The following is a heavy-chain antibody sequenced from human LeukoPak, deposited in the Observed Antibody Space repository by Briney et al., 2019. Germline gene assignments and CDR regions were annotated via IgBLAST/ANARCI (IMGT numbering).Heavy chain of an antibody. J-gene: IGHJ3*02. CDR3: AREQGSGWPLVAFDI. D-gene: IGHD6-19*01. V-gene: IGHV4-34*01. CDR2: INHSGST. Sequence: SETLSLTCAVYGGSFSGYYWSWIRQPPGKGLEWIGEINHSGSTNYNPSLKSRVTISVDTSKNQFSLKLSSVTAADTAVYYCAREQGSGWPLVAFDIWGQGTMVTVSS. CDR1: GGSFSGYY.